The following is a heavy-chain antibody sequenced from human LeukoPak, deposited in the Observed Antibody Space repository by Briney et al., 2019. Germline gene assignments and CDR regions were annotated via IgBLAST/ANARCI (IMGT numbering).Heavy chain of an antibody. CDR3: ARGRPHGNDY. Sequence: GGSLRLSCAASGFTFSNYGMNWVRQAPGRGLEWVSGISGSGGSTYYADSVKGRFTISRDNAKNTLYLQMNSLRVEDTAVYYCARGRPHGNDYWGQGTLVTVSS. J-gene: IGHJ4*02. D-gene: IGHD4-23*01. CDR1: GFTFSNYG. CDR2: ISGSGGST. V-gene: IGHV3-23*01.